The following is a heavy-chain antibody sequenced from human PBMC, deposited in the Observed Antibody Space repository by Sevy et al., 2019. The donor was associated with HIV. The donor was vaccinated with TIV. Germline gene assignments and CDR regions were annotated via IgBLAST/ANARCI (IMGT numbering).Heavy chain of an antibody. CDR3: ARRGDNNWFDP. Sequence: SETLSLTCSVSGVSIGGGAYYWGWIRQPPGKGLEWIGSISYTVSTYYNPSLKSRVTISVDTSKNQFSLKLTSVTAADTAVYYCARRGDNNWFDPWGQGTLVTVSS. V-gene: IGHV4-39*01. CDR2: ISYTVST. J-gene: IGHJ5*02. D-gene: IGHD2-15*01. CDR1: GVSIGGGAYY.